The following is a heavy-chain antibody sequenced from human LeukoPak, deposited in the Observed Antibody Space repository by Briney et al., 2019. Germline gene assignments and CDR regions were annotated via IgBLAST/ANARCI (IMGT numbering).Heavy chain of an antibody. V-gene: IGHV1-8*03. D-gene: IGHD2-2*02. CDR3: ARFRYCSSTSCYTGGRKRNDY. CDR1: GYTFTSYD. CDR2: MNPNSGNT. J-gene: IGHJ4*02. Sequence: ASVKVSCKASGYTFTSYDINRVRQAPGQGLEWMEWMNPNSGNTGYAQKFQGRVTITRNTSISTAYMELSSLRSEDTAVYYRARFRYCSSTSCYTGGRKRNDYWGQGTLVTVSS.